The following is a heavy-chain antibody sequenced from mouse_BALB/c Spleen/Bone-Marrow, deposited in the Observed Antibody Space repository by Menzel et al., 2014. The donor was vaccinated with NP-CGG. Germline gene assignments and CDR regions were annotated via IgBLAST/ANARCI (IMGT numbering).Heavy chain of an antibody. CDR3: TTLARNNFDY. V-gene: IGHV1-5*01. Sequence: EVQLQQSGTVLARPGAAVKMSCKASGYTFSNYWMHWVKQRPGQGLEWIGTIYPGNSDTTYNQKFKGKAKLTAVTSTSTAHMELSSLTNEDSAVYYCTTLARNNFDYWGQGTTLTVSS. CDR2: IYPGNSDT. CDR1: GYTFSNYW. J-gene: IGHJ2*01.